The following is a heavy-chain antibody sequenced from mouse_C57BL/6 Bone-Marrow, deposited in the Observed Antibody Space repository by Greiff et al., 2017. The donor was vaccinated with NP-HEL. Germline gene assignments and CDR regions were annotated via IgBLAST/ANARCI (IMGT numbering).Heavy chain of an antibody. J-gene: IGHJ2*01. CDR1: GYAFTNYL. CDR3: VCRRDYFDY. V-gene: IGHV1-54*01. Sequence: VQLQESGAELVRPGTSVKVSCKASGYAFTNYLIEWVKQRPGQGLEWIGVINPGSGGTNYNEKFKGKATLTADKSSSTAYMQLSSLTSEDSAVYYCVCRRDYFDYWGQGTTLTVSS. CDR2: INPGSGGT.